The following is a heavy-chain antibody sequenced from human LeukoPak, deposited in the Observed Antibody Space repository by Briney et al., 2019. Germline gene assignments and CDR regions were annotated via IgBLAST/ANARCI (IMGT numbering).Heavy chain of an antibody. CDR1: GYTFTGYY. J-gene: IGHJ4*02. CDR3: ARDGRVVVTATRPLGY. V-gene: IGHV1-2*02. Sequence: GASVKVSCKASGYTFTGYYMHWVRQAPGQGPEWMGWINPNSGGTNYAQKFQGRVTMTRDTSISTAYMELSRLRSDDTAVYYCARDGRVVVTATRPLGYWGQGTLVTVSS. CDR2: INPNSGGT. D-gene: IGHD2-21*02.